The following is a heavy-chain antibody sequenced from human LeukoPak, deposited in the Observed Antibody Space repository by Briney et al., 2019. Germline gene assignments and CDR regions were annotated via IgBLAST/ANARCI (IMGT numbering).Heavy chain of an antibody. CDR1: GVTLSTYA. V-gene: IGHV3-23*01. CDR2: ISSSGSGDNT. CDR3: AREAYDSSGNWFDP. Sequence: GGSLRLSCAASGVTLSTYAMSWARQAPGKGLEWVSGISSSGSGDNTYYADSVKGRFTISRDNSKNTPYLQMNSLRAEDTAVYYCAREAYDSSGNWFDPWGQGTLVTVSS. J-gene: IGHJ5*02. D-gene: IGHD3-22*01.